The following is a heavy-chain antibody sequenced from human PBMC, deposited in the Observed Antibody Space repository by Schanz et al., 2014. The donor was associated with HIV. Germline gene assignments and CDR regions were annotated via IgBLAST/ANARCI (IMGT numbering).Heavy chain of an antibody. J-gene: IGHJ4*02. V-gene: IGHV1-69*06. Sequence: QVQLVQSGAEVKKPGSSVKVSCKASGGTFSIYAISWVRQAPGQGLGWMGGIIPMLGTATYAQKLQGRVTMTTDTSTSTAYMELRSLRSDDTAVYYCARDRSLRVTMIVGYFDYWGQGTLVTVSS. CDR3: ARDRSLRVTMIVGYFDY. CDR2: IIPMLGTA. CDR1: GGTFSIYA. D-gene: IGHD3-22*01.